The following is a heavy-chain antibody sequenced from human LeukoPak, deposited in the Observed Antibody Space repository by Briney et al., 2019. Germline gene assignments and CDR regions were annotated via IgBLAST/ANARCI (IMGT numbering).Heavy chain of an antibody. V-gene: IGHV3-21*01. CDR3: ARDYSGGGPPEDYFDY. Sequence: GRSLRLSCAASGFTFDDYAMHWVRQAPGKGLEWVSSISSSSSYIYYADSVKGRFTISRDNAKNSLYLQMNSLRAEDTAVYYCARDYSGGGPPEDYFDYWGQGTLVTVSS. D-gene: IGHD2-15*01. CDR1: GFTFDDYA. CDR2: ISSSSSYI. J-gene: IGHJ4*02.